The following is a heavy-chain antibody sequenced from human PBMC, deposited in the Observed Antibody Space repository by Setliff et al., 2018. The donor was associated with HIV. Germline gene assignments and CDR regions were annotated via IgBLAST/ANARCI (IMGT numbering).Heavy chain of an antibody. J-gene: IGHJ3*02. V-gene: IGHV3-48*04. CDR2: ITPGSSTI. CDR3: ARVAYCGGDCCRGGAFDI. Sequence: LSLTCAASGFTFRSYGMHWVRQAPGKGLEWVSSITPGSSTIHYSDSVKGRFSISRDNAKNSLYLQMNSLRVEDTAVYYCARVAYCGGDCCRGGAFDIWGQGTMVTVSS. D-gene: IGHD2-21*01. CDR1: GFTFRSYG.